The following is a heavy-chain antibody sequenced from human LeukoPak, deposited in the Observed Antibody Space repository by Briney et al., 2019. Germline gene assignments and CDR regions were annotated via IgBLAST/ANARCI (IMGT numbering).Heavy chain of an antibody. CDR1: GYMCDVYA. D-gene: IGHD3-10*01. CDR2: INRRGSTI. Sequence: GGSLTLPCVASGYMCDVYAMQWVRQPRGNGLEWVSGINRRGSTIAYADSVKGRFTISRHSAKKSLYLQIDTVRCGHSAFYFCIKGGVIMNDFFDYWGQGALVTVSS. V-gene: IGHV3-9*01. CDR3: IKGGVIMNDFFDY. J-gene: IGHJ4*02.